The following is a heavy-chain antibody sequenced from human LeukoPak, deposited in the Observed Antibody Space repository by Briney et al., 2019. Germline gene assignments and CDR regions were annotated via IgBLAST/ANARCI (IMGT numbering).Heavy chain of an antibody. CDR3: ARDPRWLTPDCTSTSCYENYFDP. CDR2: IYDSGSA. Sequence: SETLSLTCGVSGYSISSGYQWAWIRRSPGKGLEWIGTIYDSGSAQCNLSLKSRVTISVETSKNQFSLNMYSVTAADTAIYYCARDPRWLTPDCTSTSCYENYFDPWGQGTLVTVSS. J-gene: IGHJ5*02. CDR1: GYSISSGYQ. D-gene: IGHD2-2*01. V-gene: IGHV4-38-2*02.